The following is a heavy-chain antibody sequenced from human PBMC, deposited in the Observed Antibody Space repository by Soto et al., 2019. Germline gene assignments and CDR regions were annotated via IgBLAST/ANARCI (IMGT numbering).Heavy chain of an antibody. D-gene: IGHD3-22*01. CDR3: ARQLYYYDTCGYYYDY. J-gene: IGHJ4*02. CDR2: IFTNDEK. Sequence: QVTLKESGPALVKPTETLTLTCTVSGFSLRSARMGVSWIRQPPGKALERLAHIFTNDEKLYSTSLKSRVTISKDTSKRRVVLTMTKLDPVDTATYYCARQLYYYDTCGYYYDYWGQGTLVTVSS. CDR1: GFSLRSARMG. V-gene: IGHV2-26*01.